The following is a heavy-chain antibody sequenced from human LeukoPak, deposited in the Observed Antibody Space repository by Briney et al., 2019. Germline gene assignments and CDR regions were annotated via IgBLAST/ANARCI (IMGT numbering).Heavy chain of an antibody. J-gene: IGHJ4*02. D-gene: IGHD7-27*01. V-gene: IGHV3-66*01. CDR2: IFASGAT. Sequence: GGSLRLSCEASGFTVSSNYIRWVRQAPGKGLEWVSAIFASGATYYADSVRGRFTISRDNPKNMVFLQMNSLRAEDSAVYYCAREYWGAFDSWGQGTLVTVSS. CDR3: AREYWGAFDS. CDR1: GFTVSSNY.